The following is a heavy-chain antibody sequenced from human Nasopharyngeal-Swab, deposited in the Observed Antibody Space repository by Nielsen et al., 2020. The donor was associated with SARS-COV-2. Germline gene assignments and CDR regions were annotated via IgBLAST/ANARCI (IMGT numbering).Heavy chain of an antibody. Sequence: VRQAPGKGLEWVAVIWYDGSNKYYADSVKGRFTISRDNSKNTLYLQMNSLRAEDTAVYYCARGVRYNWNPDAFDIWGQGTMVAVSS. D-gene: IGHD1-1*01. CDR3: ARGVRYNWNPDAFDI. J-gene: IGHJ3*02. V-gene: IGHV3-33*01. CDR2: IWYDGSNK.